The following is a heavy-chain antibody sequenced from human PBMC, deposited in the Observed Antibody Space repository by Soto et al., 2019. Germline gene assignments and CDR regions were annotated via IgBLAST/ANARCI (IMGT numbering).Heavy chain of an antibody. CDR1: GFTFSSYG. V-gene: IGHV3-33*01. J-gene: IGHJ4*02. D-gene: IGHD2-15*01. Sequence: GGSLRLSCAASGFTFSSYGMHWVRQAPGKGLEWVAVIWYDGSNKYYADSVKGRFTISRDNSKNTLYLQMNSLRAEDAAVYYCSRDVVVGAKALNYWGQGALVTVSS. CDR2: IWYDGSNK. CDR3: SRDVVVGAKALNY.